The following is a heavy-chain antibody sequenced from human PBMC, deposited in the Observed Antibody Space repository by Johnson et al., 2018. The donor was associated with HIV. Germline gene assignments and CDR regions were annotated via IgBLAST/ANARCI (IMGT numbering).Heavy chain of an antibody. CDR2: ITSDGGST. CDR3: ARDRGYWDAFDI. D-gene: IGHD3-22*01. V-gene: IGHV3-74*03. Sequence: VQLVESGGGLVQPGGSLRLSCTASGFRFSSSWMHWVRQAPGKGLVWVSRITSDGGSTASADSVKGRFSISRDNAKHSLYLQMNSLRAEDTAVYYCARDRGYWDAFDIWGQGTMVTVSS. CDR1: GFRFSSSW. J-gene: IGHJ3*02.